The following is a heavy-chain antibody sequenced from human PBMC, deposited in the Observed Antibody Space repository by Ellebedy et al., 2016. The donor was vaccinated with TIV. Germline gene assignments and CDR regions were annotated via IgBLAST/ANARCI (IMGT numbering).Heavy chain of an antibody. V-gene: IGHV4-39*01. D-gene: IGHD4-17*01. CDR3: ARQKDTVTTWANHYFDY. CDR2: IYYSGST. CDR1: GGSISSSSYY. Sequence: MPSETLSLTCTVSGGSISSSSYYWGWIRQPPGKGLEWIGSIYYSGSTYYNPSLKSRVTISVDTSKNQFSLKLSSVTAADTAVYYCARQKDTVTTWANHYFDYWGQGTLVTVSS. J-gene: IGHJ4*02.